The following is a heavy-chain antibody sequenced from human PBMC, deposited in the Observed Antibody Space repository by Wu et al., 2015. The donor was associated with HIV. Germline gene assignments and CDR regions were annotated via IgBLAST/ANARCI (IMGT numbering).Heavy chain of an antibody. CDR1: GYTFTSYG. J-gene: IGHJ6*02. CDR2: ISAYHGNT. Sequence: QVQLVQSGAEVKKPGASVKVSCKASGYTFTSYGISWVRQAPGQGLEWMGWISAYHGNTNYAQKFQGRVTMTTDTSTSTAYMLLRSLRSDDTAVYYCARDPVGDGYKSYYYYGMDVWGQGTTVTVSS. D-gene: IGHD5-24*01. V-gene: IGHV1-18*01. CDR3: ARDPVGDGYKSYYYYGMDV.